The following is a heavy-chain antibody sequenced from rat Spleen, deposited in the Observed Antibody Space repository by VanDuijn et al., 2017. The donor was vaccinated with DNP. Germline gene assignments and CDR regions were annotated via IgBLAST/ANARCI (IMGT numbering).Heavy chain of an antibody. CDR3: ASTLVNYGTYGYYAMDA. CDR1: GFSLTSYH. Sequence: QVQLRESGPGLVQSSQTLSLTCTVSGFSLTSYHVHWVRQPPGKGLEWIAAISSAGNTFYNSDFKSRLSISRDTSKSQVLLKMNSRKTEDTATYYCASTLVNYGTYGYYAMDAWGQGTSVTVSS. CDR2: ISSAGNT. D-gene: IGHD1-3*01. V-gene: IGHV2S12*01. J-gene: IGHJ4*01.